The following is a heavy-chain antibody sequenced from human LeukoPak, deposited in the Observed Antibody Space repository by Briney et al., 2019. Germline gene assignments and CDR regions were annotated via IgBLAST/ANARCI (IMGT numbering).Heavy chain of an antibody. Sequence: PGRSLRLSCAASGFTFSSYGMHWVRQAPGKGLEWVAVISYDGSNKYYADSVKGRFTISRDNSKNTLYLQMNSLRAEDTAVYYCARDLQLWFGESYYFDYWGQGTLVTVSS. J-gene: IGHJ4*02. D-gene: IGHD3-10*01. V-gene: IGHV3-30*03. CDR1: GFTFSSYG. CDR3: ARDLQLWFGESYYFDY. CDR2: ISYDGSNK.